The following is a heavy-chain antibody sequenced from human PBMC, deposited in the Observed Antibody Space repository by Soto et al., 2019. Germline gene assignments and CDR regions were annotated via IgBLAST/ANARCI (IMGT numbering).Heavy chain of an antibody. D-gene: IGHD6-19*01. CDR3: AKVRGSGWYVNAFGI. CDR1: GFTFSSYA. V-gene: IGHV3-23*01. Sequence: GGSLTLSCAASGFTFSSYAMSWVRQAPGKGLEWVSAISGSGGSTYYADSVKGRFTISRDNSKNTLYLQMNSLRAEDTAVYYCAKVRGSGWYVNAFGIWGQGTMVTVSS. CDR2: ISGSGGST. J-gene: IGHJ3*02.